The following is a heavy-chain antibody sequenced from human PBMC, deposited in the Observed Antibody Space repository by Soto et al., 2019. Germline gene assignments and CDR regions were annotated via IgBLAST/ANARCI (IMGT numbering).Heavy chain of an antibody. D-gene: IGHD5-12*01. V-gene: IGHV3-64D*08. CDR3: VGGYDYLDYYYGMDV. CDR2: ISSNGGST. Sequence: PGGSLRLSCSASGFTFSSYAMHWVRQAPGKGLEYVSAISSNGGSTYYADSVKGRFTISRDNSKNTLYLQMSSPRAEDTAVYYCVGGYDYLDYYYGMDVGGQGTTVTVSS. CDR1: GFTFSSYA. J-gene: IGHJ6*02.